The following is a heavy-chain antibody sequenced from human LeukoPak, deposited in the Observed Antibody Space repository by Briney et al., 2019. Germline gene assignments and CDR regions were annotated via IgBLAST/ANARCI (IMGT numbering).Heavy chain of an antibody. J-gene: IGHJ5*02. CDR2: IYPGDSDT. CDR3: ARRRCSGGSCWVA. D-gene: IGHD2-15*01. CDR1: GYSFTSYW. Sequence: GASLKISCKGSGYSFTSYWIGWVRQLPGKGLEWIGIIYPGDSDTRYSPSFQGQVTISADKSISTAYLQWSSLKASDTAMYYCARRRCSGGSCWVAWGQGTLVTVSS. V-gene: IGHV5-51*01.